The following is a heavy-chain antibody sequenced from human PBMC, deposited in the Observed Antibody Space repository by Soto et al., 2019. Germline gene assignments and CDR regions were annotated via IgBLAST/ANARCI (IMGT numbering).Heavy chain of an antibody. CDR2: VNPVGST. V-gene: IGHV4-34*01. Sequence: PSETLSLTCTVHGGSLSDFYWSWIRQSPGKGLEWIGEVNPVGSTYYNPSLKSRVTISVDASQSQFSLSLVSVTAADTAIYFCARTTRERYFESWGPGTLVTVSS. CDR3: ARTTRERYFES. CDR1: GGSLSDFY. J-gene: IGHJ4*02. D-gene: IGHD4-4*01.